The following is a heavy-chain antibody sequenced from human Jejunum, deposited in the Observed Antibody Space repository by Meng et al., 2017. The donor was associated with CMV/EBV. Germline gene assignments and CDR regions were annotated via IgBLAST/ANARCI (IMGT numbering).Heavy chain of an antibody. D-gene: IGHD6-13*01. J-gene: IGHJ4*01. V-gene: IGHV3-53*01. CDR2: IYSDGTT. Sequence: SCVASGFTVSSTYMSWVRQAPGKGLEWVSIIYSDGTTYFADSVKGRFTISRDKSKNTLDLQMNSLRAEDMAVYYCARIRSSPGAGDWGHGTQVTVSS. CDR1: GFTVSSTY. CDR3: ARIRSSPGAGD.